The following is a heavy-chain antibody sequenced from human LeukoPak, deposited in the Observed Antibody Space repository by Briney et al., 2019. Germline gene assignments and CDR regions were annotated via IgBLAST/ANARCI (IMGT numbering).Heavy chain of an antibody. CDR1: GGSISSGGYS. Sequence: SSQTLSLTCAVSGGSISSGGYSWSWIRQPPGKGLEWIGYIYHSGSTYYNPSLKSRVTISVDRSKNQFSLKLGSVTAADTAVYYCARALYCSSTSCSYFDYWGQGTLVTVPS. CDR2: IYHSGST. V-gene: IGHV4-30-2*01. CDR3: ARALYCSSTSCSYFDY. J-gene: IGHJ4*02. D-gene: IGHD2-2*01.